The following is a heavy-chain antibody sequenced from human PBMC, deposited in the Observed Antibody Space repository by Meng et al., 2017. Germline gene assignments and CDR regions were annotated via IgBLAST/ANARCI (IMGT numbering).Heavy chain of an antibody. Sequence: SETLSLTCTVSGGSISSYYWSWIRQPAGKGLEWIGRIYTSGSTNYNPSLKSRVTMSVDTSKNQLSLKLSSVTAADTAVYYCARDLQLWSNIYYYYYYGMDVWGQGTTVTVSS. D-gene: IGHD5-18*01. V-gene: IGHV4-4*07. J-gene: IGHJ6*02. CDR3: ARDLQLWSNIYYYYYYGMDV. CDR1: GGSISSYY. CDR2: IYTSGST.